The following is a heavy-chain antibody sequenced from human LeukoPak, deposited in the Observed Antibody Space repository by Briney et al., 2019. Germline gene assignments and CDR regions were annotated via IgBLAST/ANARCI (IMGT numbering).Heavy chain of an antibody. D-gene: IGHD3-10*02. CDR1: GFTFSREW. J-gene: IGHJ1*01. Sequence: GGSLRLSCAASGFTFSREWMNWVRQAPGKGLEWVANIKQDGREKYYVDSVKGRFTISRDNAKNSLYLQMNSLRAEDTAVYYCASVPHFENWGQGTLVTVSS. CDR2: IKQDGREK. CDR3: ASVPHFEN. V-gene: IGHV3-7*02.